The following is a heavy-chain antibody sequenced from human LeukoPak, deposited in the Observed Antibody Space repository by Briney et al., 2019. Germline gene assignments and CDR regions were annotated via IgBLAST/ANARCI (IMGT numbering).Heavy chain of an antibody. CDR1: GGSFSGYY. V-gene: IGHV4-34*01. CDR2: INHSGST. Sequence: PSETLSLTCAVYGGSFSGYYWSWIRQPPGKGLEWIGEINHSGSTYYNPSLKSRVTISVDTSKNQFSLKLSSVTAADTAVYYCGGRGSSGPKDPFDYWGQGTLVTVSS. J-gene: IGHJ4*02. D-gene: IGHD3-22*01. CDR3: GGRGSSGPKDPFDY.